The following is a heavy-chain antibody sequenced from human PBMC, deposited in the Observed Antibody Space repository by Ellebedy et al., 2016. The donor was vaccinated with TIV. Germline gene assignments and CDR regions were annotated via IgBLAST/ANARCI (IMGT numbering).Heavy chain of an antibody. CDR3: ARHPSVAGPGDV. V-gene: IGHV3-72*01. D-gene: IGHD6-19*01. CDR1: GFTFSHYW. Sequence: GGSLRLSCAASGFTFSHYWMNWVRQAPGKGLEWVGRSRNKANSYTTEYAASVKGRFTISRDDSKNSVYLQMNSLKSEDTAVYYCARHPSVAGPGDVWGQGTTVTVSS. CDR2: SRNKANSYTT. J-gene: IGHJ6*02.